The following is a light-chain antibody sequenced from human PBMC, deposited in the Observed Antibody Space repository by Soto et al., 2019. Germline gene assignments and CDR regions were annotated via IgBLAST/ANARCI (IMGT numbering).Light chain of an antibody. CDR1: QSISSY. J-gene: IGKJ1*01. Sequence: DIQMTQSPSSLSASVGDRVTITCRASQSISSYLNWYQQKPGKAPKRLISAASTLQSGVPSRFSGSGSGTEFTLTISSLQPDDFATYYCQQYNSYLWTFGQGTKVDIK. CDR2: AAS. V-gene: IGKV1-17*01. CDR3: QQYNSYLWT.